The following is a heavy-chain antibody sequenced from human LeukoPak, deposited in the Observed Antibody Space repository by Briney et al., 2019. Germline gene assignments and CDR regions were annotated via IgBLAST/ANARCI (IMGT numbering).Heavy chain of an antibody. CDR3: ARGQRERFLEWLFQFDY. CDR1: GYTFTSYG. V-gene: IGHV1-18*01. D-gene: IGHD3-3*01. J-gene: IGHJ4*02. Sequence: ASVKVSCKASGYTFTSYGISWVRQAPGQGLEWMGWISAYNGNTNYAQKFQGRVTMTRDTSISTAYMELSRLRSDDTAVYYCARGQRERFLEWLFQFDYWGQGTLVTVSS. CDR2: ISAYNGNT.